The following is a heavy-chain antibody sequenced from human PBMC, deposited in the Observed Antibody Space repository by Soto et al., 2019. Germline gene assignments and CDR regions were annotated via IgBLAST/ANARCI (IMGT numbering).Heavy chain of an antibody. CDR3: AKDSWAIFGVPAGEYYAMDV. V-gene: IGHV3-23*01. D-gene: IGHD3-3*01. Sequence: GGSLRLSCAASGFTFSSYAMSWVRQAPGKGLEWVSAISGSGGSTYYSDSVKGRFTISRDNSKNTVYLQMNDLRVEDAAEYFCAKDSWAIFGVPAGEYYAMDVWGQGTTVTVSS. CDR2: ISGSGGST. J-gene: IGHJ6*02. CDR1: GFTFSSYA.